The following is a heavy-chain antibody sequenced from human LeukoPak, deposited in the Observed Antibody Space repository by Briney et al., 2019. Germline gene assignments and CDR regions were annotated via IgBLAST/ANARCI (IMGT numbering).Heavy chain of an antibody. CDR2: ISSSGTTI. CDR3: ARKYCSTTSCLFDN. Sequence: SGGSLRLSCAASGFTFSSYAMNWVRQAPGKGLQWVSDISSSGTTIYYADSVKGRFTISRDNAKNSLYLQMNSLRAEDTAVYYCARKYCSTTSCLFDNWGQGTLVTVSS. CDR1: GFTFSSYA. J-gene: IGHJ4*02. D-gene: IGHD2-2*01. V-gene: IGHV3-48*03.